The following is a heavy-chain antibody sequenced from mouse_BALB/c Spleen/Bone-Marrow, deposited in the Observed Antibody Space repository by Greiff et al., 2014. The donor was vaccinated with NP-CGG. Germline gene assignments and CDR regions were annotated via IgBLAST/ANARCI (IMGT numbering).Heavy chain of an antibody. CDR1: GLTFSSYG. D-gene: IGHD2-4*01. J-gene: IGHJ2*01. CDR3: ARDYDYDY. Sequence: DVKLVESGGGSVQPGGSLKLSCAASGLTFSSYGMSWVRQTPDKRLELVATINSNGGSTYYPDSVKGRFTISRDNAKNTLYLQMSSLKSEDTAMYYCARDYDYDYWGQGTTLTVSS. CDR2: INSNGGST. V-gene: IGHV5-6-3*01.